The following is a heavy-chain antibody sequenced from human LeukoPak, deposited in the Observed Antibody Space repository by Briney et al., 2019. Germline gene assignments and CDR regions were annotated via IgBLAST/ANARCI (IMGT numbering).Heavy chain of an antibody. D-gene: IGHD6-19*01. CDR1: GGSFSGYY. V-gene: IGHV4-34*01. CDR2: INHSGST. Sequence: SETLSLTCAVSGGSFSGYYWSWIRQPPGKGLEWIGEINHSGSTNYNPSLKSRVTISVDTSKNQFSLKLSSVSAADTAVYYCARGRYSSGWFNYYGMDVWGQGTTVTVSS. CDR3: ARGRYSSGWFNYYGMDV. J-gene: IGHJ6*02.